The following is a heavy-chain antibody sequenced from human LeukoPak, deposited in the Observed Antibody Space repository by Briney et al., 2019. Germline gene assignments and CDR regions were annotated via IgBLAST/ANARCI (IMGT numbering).Heavy chain of an antibody. CDR3: ARDYDILTDYSDY. V-gene: IGHV3-21*01. CDR1: GFTFSSYT. D-gene: IGHD3-9*01. CDR2: ISSGSNYK. J-gene: IGHJ4*02. Sequence: GSLRLSCAASGFTFSSYTMNWVRQAPGKGLEWVSSISSGSNYKNYADSVKGRSTISRDNAKNSLYLQMNSLRAEDTAVYYCARDYDILTDYSDYWGQGTLVTVSS.